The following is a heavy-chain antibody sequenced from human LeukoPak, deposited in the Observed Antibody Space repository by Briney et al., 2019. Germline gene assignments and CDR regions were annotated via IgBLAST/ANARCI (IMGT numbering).Heavy chain of an antibody. D-gene: IGHD6-13*01. Sequence: ASVKVSCKASGYTFTSYGISWVRQAPGQGLEWMGWISVYIGNTNYAQNFHGRVTVTTDASTSTAYMDLGSLRSDDTAVYYCARCCSSRYCLDYWGQGTLVTVSS. V-gene: IGHV1-18*01. CDR3: ARCCSSRYCLDY. CDR2: ISVYIGNT. J-gene: IGHJ4*02. CDR1: GYTFTSYG.